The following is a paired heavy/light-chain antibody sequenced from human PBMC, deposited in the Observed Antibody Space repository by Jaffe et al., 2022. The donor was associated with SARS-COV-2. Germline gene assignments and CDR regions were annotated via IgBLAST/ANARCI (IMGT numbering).Heavy chain of an antibody. V-gene: IGHV3-30*03. CDR2: ISYDGRNG. CDR1: GFTFSSYV. Sequence: QVQVVESGGGVVQPGESLRLSCAASGFTFSSYVFHWVRQAPGKGLEWVAMISYDGRNGYYGDSVKGRFTISRDNSKNTLYLQMNSLTTEDTAVYYCARDYYGSGSYETGCLYWGQGTLVTVSS. J-gene: IGHJ4*02. D-gene: IGHD3-10*01. CDR3: ARDYYGSGSYETGCLY.
Light chain of an antibody. CDR3: HSYTSSISWV. Sequence: QSALTQPASVSGSPGQSITISCTGTSSDVGGHNHVSWYQQHPGKAPKLMIYDVSKRPSGVSNRFSGSKSGNTASLTISGLQADDEADYYCHSYTSSISWVFGGGTKLTVL. CDR1: SSDVGGHNH. J-gene: IGLJ3*02. V-gene: IGLV2-14*03. CDR2: DVS.